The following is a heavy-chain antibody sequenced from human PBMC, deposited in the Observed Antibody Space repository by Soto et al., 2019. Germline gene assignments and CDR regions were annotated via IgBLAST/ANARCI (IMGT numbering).Heavy chain of an antibody. J-gene: IGHJ4*02. CDR1: GHSLTDLS. V-gene: IGHV1-24*01. Sequence: ASGKVSCKVAGHSLTDLSMHWVRQGPGRGLEWLGGFDPEEGEIIYAQNFQGRIRLTEDTSTDTAFMELNSLKSEDTAIYYCATTRTTYVYDFDSWGQGTLVTVSS. CDR3: ATTRTTYVYDFDS. CDR2: FDPEEGEI. D-gene: IGHD3-16*01.